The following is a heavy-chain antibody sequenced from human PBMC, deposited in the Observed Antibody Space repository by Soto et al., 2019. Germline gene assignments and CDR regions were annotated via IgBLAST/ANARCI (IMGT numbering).Heavy chain of an antibody. CDR2: IYYSGNT. Sequence: SETLSLTCTVSGGSISYYYWGWIRQPPGKGLEWIGSIYYSGNTHYNPSLKSRVTISVDTSMNQFSLNLDSVTAVDSAVYYCVRGGYVHAFDYWGQGALVTVSS. J-gene: IGHJ4*02. V-gene: IGHV4-59*01. CDR3: VRGGYVHAFDY. D-gene: IGHD5-12*01. CDR1: GGSISYYY.